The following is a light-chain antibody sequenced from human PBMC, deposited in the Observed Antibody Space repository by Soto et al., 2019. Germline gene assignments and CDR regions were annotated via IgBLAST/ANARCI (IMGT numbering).Light chain of an antibody. CDR3: SSYTSTNNVV. CDR2: GVT. V-gene: IGLV2-14*03. Sequence: QSALTQPASVSGSPRQSITISCTGTSTEVGGYTSVSWYQHHPGKAPKLMIYGVTTRPSGVSNRFSGSKSGKTASLTSSWLQAEDDADYYCSSYTSTNNVVFGGGTKLTVL. CDR1: STEVGGYTS. J-gene: IGLJ2*01.